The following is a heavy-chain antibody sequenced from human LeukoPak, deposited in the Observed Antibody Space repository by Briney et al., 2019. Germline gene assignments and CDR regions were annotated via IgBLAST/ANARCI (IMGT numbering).Heavy chain of an antibody. Sequence: PGGSLRLSCAASGFIFSHYGMNWVRQAPGKGLEWVSGITSRSTTYYADSMKGRFTISRDNSKNMVWMQINSPTAEDTATYYCAKDGNWARFEDWGQGNLVTVSS. CDR3: AKDGNWARFED. D-gene: IGHD7-27*01. CDR2: ITSRSTT. V-gene: IGHV3-23*01. CDR1: GFIFSHYG. J-gene: IGHJ4*02.